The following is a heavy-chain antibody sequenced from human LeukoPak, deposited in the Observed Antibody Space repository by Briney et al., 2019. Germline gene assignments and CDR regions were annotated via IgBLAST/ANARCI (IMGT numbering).Heavy chain of an antibody. CDR2: ISGGAGGA. J-gene: IGHJ4*02. CDR3: TRDLVTTPFDY. D-gene: IGHD5-12*01. V-gene: IGHV3-23*01. CDR1: GFTFSSYA. Sequence: GGSLRLSCAASGFTFSSYAMNWVRQAPGKGLEWVSSISGGAGGASYADSVRGRFTISRDNSKNALYLQMSSLRAEDTAVYYCTRDLVTTPFDYWGQGTLVTVSS.